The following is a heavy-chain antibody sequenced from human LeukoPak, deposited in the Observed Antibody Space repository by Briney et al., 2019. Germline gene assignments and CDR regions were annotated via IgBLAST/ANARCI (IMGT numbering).Heavy chain of an antibody. Sequence: SETLSLTCTVSGGSISSYYWSWIRQPPGKGLEGIGYIYYSGSTNYNPSLKSRVTISVDTSKNQFSLKLSSVTAADTAVYYCARVRYGSGSYLDYWGQGTLVTVSS. CDR3: ARVRYGSGSYLDY. V-gene: IGHV4-59*01. J-gene: IGHJ4*02. CDR2: IYYSGST. D-gene: IGHD3-10*01. CDR1: GGSISSYY.